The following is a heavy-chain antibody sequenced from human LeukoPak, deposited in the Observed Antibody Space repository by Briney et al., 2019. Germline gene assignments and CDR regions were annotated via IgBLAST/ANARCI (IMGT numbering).Heavy chain of an antibody. D-gene: IGHD2-2*01. J-gene: IGHJ4*02. V-gene: IGHV1-69*04. CDR1: GGTFSSYA. CDR3: ARDIVVVPDAMSGGLLDY. CDR2: IIPILGIA. Sequence: SVKVSCKASGGTFSSYAISWVRQAPGQGLEWMGRIIPILGIANYAQKFQGRVTITADKSTSTAYMELSSLRSEDTAVYYCARDIVVVPDAMSGGLLDYWGQGTLVTVSS.